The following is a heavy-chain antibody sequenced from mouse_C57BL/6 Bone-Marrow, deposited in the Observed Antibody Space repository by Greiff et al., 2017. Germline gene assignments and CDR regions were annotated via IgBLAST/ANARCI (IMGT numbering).Heavy chain of an antibody. Sequence: QVQLQQSGAELVRPGTSVKVSCKASGYAFTNYLIEWVKQRPGQGLEWIGVINPGSGGTTYNEKFKGKATLTADKSSSTAYMQLSSLTSEDSAVYFCARAPYYGSSYDYFDYGGQGTTLTVSS. CDR2: INPGSGGT. J-gene: IGHJ2*01. CDR1: GYAFTNYL. CDR3: ARAPYYGSSYDYFDY. V-gene: IGHV1-54*01. D-gene: IGHD1-1*01.